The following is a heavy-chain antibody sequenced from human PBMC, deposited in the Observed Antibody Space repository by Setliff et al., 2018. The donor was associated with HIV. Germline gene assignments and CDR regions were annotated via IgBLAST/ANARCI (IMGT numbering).Heavy chain of an antibody. J-gene: IGHJ1*01. CDR3: ARGRYDILTGYYYSEYFQH. Sequence: SETLSLTCAVYGGSFSGYYWSWIRQPPGRGLEWIGEINHSGSTNYNPSLKSRVTISADTSKNQFSLKLSSVTAADTAVYYCARGRYDILTGYYYSEYFQHWGQGTLVTVSS. CDR2: INHSGST. V-gene: IGHV4-34*01. CDR1: GGSFSGYY. D-gene: IGHD3-9*01.